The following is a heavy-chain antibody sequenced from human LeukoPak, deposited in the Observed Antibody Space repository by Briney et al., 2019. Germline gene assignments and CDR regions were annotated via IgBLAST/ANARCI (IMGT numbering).Heavy chain of an antibody. Sequence: GALRLSCAASGFTFSSSGMHWVRQAPGKGLEWVAVISYDGSTKYYADSVKGRFTISRDNSKNTLYLQMNSLRAEDTAVYYCAKCIAAAGTRALYYYYYGMDVWGQGTTVTVSS. CDR3: AKCIAAAGTRALYYYYYGMDV. CDR2: ISYDGSTK. J-gene: IGHJ6*02. V-gene: IGHV3-30*18. D-gene: IGHD6-13*01. CDR1: GFTFSSSG.